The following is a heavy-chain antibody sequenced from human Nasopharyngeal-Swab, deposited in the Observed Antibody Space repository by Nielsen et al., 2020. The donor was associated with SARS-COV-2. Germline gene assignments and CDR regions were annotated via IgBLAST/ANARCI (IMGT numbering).Heavy chain of an antibody. D-gene: IGHD3-3*01. CDR2: ISAYNGNT. CDR3: ARASHRVGSYYDFWSGYYRDYYYYGMDV. V-gene: IGHV1-18*01. J-gene: IGHJ6*02. Sequence: ASVKVSCKASGYTFTSYGISWVRQAPGQGLEWMGWISAYNGNTNYAQKLQGRVTMTTDTSTSTAYMELRSLRSDDTAVYYCARASHRVGSYYDFWSGYYRDYYYYGMDVWGQGTTDTVSS. CDR1: GYTFTSYG.